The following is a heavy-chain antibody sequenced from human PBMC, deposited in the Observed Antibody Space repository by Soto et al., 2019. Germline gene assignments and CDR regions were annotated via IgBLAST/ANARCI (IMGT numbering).Heavy chain of an antibody. CDR2: IYYSGST. Sequence: SETLSLTCTVSGGSISSSSYYWGWIRQPPGKGLEWIGSIYYSGSTYYNPSLKSRVTISVDTSKNQFSLKLSSVTAADTAVYYCASCFLEWSNWFDPWGQGTLVTVSS. CDR1: GGSISSSSYY. CDR3: ASCFLEWSNWFDP. D-gene: IGHD3-3*01. J-gene: IGHJ5*02. V-gene: IGHV4-39*01.